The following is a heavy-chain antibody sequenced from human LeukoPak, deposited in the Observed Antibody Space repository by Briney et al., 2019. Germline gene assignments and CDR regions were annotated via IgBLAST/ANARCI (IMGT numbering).Heavy chain of an antibody. Sequence: GGSLRLSCADSGSTFSSYWMSWVRQAPGKGLEWVANINQDGSDKYYVDSVKGRFTISRDYARNSLYLQMNSLRAEDTAVYYCARADWGSVDYWGQGTLVTVSS. CDR1: GSTFSSYW. CDR3: ARADWGSVDY. V-gene: IGHV3-7*04. CDR2: INQDGSDK. D-gene: IGHD7-27*01. J-gene: IGHJ4*02.